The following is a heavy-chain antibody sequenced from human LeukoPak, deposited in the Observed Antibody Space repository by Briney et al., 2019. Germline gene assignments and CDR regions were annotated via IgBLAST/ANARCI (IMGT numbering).Heavy chain of an antibody. CDR3: ATAWSGSYSKEGRQGDAFDI. J-gene: IGHJ3*02. Sequence: ASVKVSCKVSGCTFTDYYMHWVQQAPGKGLEWMGLVDPEDGETIYAEKFQGRVTITADTSTDTAYMELSSLRSEDTAVYYCATAWSGSYSKEGRQGDAFDIWGQGTMVTVSS. V-gene: IGHV1-69-2*01. D-gene: IGHD1-26*01. CDR1: GCTFTDYY. CDR2: VDPEDGET.